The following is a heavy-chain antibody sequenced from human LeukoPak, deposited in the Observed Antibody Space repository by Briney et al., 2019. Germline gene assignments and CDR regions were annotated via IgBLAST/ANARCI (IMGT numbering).Heavy chain of an antibody. CDR2: IYRSGST. CDR3: ASPFPGIAVAGTKRNYYYYGMDV. V-gene: IGHV4-59*08. CDR1: GGSNSSYY. D-gene: IGHD6-19*01. J-gene: IGHJ6*02. Sequence: SETLSLTCTVSGGSNSSYYWSWIRQPPGEGLEWIGYIYRSGSTKYNPSLKSRVTISVDTSKNQFSLKLSSVTAADTAVYYCASPFPGIAVAGTKRNYYYYGMDVWGQGTTVTVSS.